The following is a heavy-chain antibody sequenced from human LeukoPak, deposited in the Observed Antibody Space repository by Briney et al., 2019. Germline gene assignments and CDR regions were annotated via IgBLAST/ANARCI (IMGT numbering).Heavy chain of an antibody. D-gene: IGHD2-8*02. CDR3: ARGGGVGGYFDY. CDR2: NNHSGST. V-gene: IGHV4-34*01. CDR1: GGSFSGYY. Sequence: SETLSLTCAVYGGSFSGYYWSWIRQPPGKGLEWIGENNHSGSTNYNPSLKSRVTISVDTSKNQFSLKLSSVTAADTAVYYCARGGGVGGYFDYWGQGTLVTVSS. J-gene: IGHJ4*02.